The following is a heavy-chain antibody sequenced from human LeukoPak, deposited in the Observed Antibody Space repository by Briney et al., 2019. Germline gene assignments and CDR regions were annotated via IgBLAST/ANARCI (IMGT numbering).Heavy chain of an antibody. CDR2: ISWNSGSI. J-gene: IGHJ4*02. V-gene: IGHV3-9*01. CDR1: GFTFDDYA. CDR3: ATEGYCSGGSCYLAFDY. Sequence: QPGRSLRLSCAASGFTFDDYAMHWVRQAPGKGLEWVSGISWNSGSIGYADSVKGRFTISRDNAKNSLYLQMNSLRAEDTALYYCATEGYCSGGSCYLAFDYWGQGTLVTVSS. D-gene: IGHD2-15*01.